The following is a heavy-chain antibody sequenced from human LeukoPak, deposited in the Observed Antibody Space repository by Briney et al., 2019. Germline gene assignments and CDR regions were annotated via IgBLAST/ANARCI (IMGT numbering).Heavy chain of an antibody. CDR2: ISYDGSNK. CDR3: AKRSGSHNYYYYYYMDV. J-gene: IGHJ6*03. CDR1: GFTFSSYG. D-gene: IGHD3-3*01. Sequence: PGRSLRLSCAASGFTFSSYGMHWVRQAPGKGLEWVAVISYDGSNKYYADSVKGRFTISRDNSKNTLYLQMNSLRAEDTAVYYCAKRSGSHNYYYYYYMDVWGKGTTVTVSS. V-gene: IGHV3-30*18.